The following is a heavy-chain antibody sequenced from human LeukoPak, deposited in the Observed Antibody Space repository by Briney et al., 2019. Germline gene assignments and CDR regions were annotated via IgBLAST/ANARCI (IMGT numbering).Heavy chain of an antibody. CDR2: IYPGDSDT. Sequence: GESLQISCQGSGYIFTSYWIGWVRQLPGKGLEWMGIIYPGDSDTRYSPSFQGQVTISADKSISTAYLQWSSLKASDTAMYYCASTATLTGQFDYWGQGTLVTVSS. D-gene: IGHD7-27*01. V-gene: IGHV5-51*01. CDR3: ASTATLTGQFDY. CDR1: GYIFTSYW. J-gene: IGHJ4*02.